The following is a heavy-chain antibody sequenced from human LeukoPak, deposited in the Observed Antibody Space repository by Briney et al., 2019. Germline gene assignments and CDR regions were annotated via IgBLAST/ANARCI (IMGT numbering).Heavy chain of an antibody. D-gene: IGHD6-19*01. CDR2: IYYSGST. J-gene: IGHJ6*03. Sequence: SETLSLTCTVSGGSTSSHYWSWIRQPPGKGLEWIGYIYYSGSTNYNPSLKSRVTISVDTSKNQFSLKLSSVTAADTAVYYCARDLAVASSGDYYYMDVWGKGTTVTVSS. CDR3: ARDLAVASSGDYYYMDV. CDR1: GGSTSSHY. V-gene: IGHV4-59*11.